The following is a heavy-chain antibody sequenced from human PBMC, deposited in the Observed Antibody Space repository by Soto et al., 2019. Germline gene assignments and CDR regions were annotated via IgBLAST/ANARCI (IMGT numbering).Heavy chain of an antibody. CDR3: TRDTFYCTNGVCHYYFDY. CDR1: GFTFGDYA. J-gene: IGHJ4*02. D-gene: IGHD2-8*01. V-gene: IGHV3-49*03. Sequence: PGGSLRLSCTASGFTFGDYAMSWFRQAPGKGLEWVGFIRSKAYGGTTEYAASVKGRFTISRDDSKSIAYPQMNSLKTEDTAVYYCTRDTFYCTNGVCHYYFDYWGQGTLVTVSS. CDR2: IRSKAYGGTT.